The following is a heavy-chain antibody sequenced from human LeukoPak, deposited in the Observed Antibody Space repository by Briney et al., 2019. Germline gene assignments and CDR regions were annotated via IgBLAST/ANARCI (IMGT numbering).Heavy chain of an antibody. Sequence: PSETLSLTCTVSGYSISSGYYWGWIRQPPGKGLEWIGSIYHSGSTYYNPSLKSRVTISVDTSKNQFSLKLSSVTAADTAVYYCARDDYGSNCLDYWGQGTLVTVSS. D-gene: IGHD4-17*01. V-gene: IGHV4-38-2*02. J-gene: IGHJ4*02. CDR3: ARDDYGSNCLDY. CDR1: GYSISSGYY. CDR2: IYHSGST.